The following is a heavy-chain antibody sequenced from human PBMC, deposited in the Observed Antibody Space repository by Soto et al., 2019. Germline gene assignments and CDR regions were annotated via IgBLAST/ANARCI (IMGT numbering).Heavy chain of an antibody. CDR2: IYPGDSDT. J-gene: IGHJ6*02. Sequence: GESLKISCNVSGNTFTTYWIAWVRQMPGKGLAWMGIIYPGDSDTRYSPSFQGQVTIPVDKSINTAYLQWSSLKASDTAMYYCARHGYSGKLYYCYGMDIWGQGTSVTVSS. V-gene: IGHV5-51*01. CDR3: ARHGYSGKLYYCYGMDI. D-gene: IGHD5-12*01. CDR1: GNTFTTYW.